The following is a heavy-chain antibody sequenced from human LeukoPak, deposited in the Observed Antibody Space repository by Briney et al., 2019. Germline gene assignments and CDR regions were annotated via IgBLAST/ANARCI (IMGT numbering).Heavy chain of an antibody. CDR2: INHSGST. J-gene: IGHJ4*02. D-gene: IGHD4-17*01. Sequence: SETLSLTCAVYGRSFSGYYWSWIRQPPGKGLEWIGEINHSGSTNYNPSLKSRVTISVDTSKNQFSLKLSSVTAADTAVYYCARGRKWYGDYAYWGQGTLVTVSS. CDR3: ARGRKWYGDYAY. CDR1: GRSFSGYY. V-gene: IGHV4-34*01.